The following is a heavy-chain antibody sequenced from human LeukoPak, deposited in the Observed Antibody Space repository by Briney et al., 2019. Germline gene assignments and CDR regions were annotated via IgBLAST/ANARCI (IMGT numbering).Heavy chain of an antibody. Sequence: ASVKVSCKASGYNFFTYGITWVRQAPGQGLEWMGWISPHNGNANYAQKFQDRVIMTTDTSTNTAFMEVRSPRSDDTAMYYCARGDFINSRDYLFFFDYWGQGSLVTVSS. CDR2: ISPHNGNA. CDR1: GYNFFTYG. CDR3: ARGDFINSRDYLFFFDY. J-gene: IGHJ4*01. D-gene: IGHD3-16*01. V-gene: IGHV1-18*01.